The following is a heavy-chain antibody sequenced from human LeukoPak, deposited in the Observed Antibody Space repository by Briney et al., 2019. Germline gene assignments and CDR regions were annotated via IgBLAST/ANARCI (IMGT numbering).Heavy chain of an antibody. CDR1: GGSLSTHH. V-gene: IGHV4-59*11. D-gene: IGHD3-3*01. CDR2: IYYSGST. J-gene: IGHJ4*02. CDR3: ARAYYDFWSGSLMNGSLDY. Sequence: SETLSLTCVVSGGSLSTHHWSWIRQPPGKGLEWIGYIYYSGSTNYNPSLKSRVTISVDTSKNQFSLKLSSVTAADTAVYYCARAYYDFWSGSLMNGSLDYWGQGTLVTVSS.